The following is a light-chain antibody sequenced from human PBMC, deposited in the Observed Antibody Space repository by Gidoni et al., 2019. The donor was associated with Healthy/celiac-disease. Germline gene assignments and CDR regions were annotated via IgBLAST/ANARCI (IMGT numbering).Light chain of an antibody. V-gene: IGLV2-8*01. Sequence: QPALTPPPPASGSPGQSVTISCTGTSSDVGGYNYVSWYQQHPGKAPKLMIYEVSKRPSGVPDRFSGSKSGNTASLTVSGLQAEDEADYYCSSYAGSNNLGVFGTGTKVTVL. CDR1: SSDVGGYNY. CDR2: EVS. J-gene: IGLJ1*01. CDR3: SSYAGSNNLGV.